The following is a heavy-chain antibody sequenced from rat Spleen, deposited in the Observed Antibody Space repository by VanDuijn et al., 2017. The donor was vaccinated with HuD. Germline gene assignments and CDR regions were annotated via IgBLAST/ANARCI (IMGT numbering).Heavy chain of an antibody. D-gene: IGHD1-6*01. J-gene: IGHJ3*01. Sequence: QVQLKESGPDLVQPSQTLSLTCTVSGFSLTSYGVSWVRQPPGKGLEWIAGISSGGNTYYNAPLKSRLSISRDTSKSQVFLTVIGLQTEDTALFFCARWKYTTDWFAYWGQGTLVTVSS. V-gene: IGHV2S8*01. CDR1: GFSLTSYG. CDR3: ARWKYTTDWFAY. CDR2: ISSGGNT.